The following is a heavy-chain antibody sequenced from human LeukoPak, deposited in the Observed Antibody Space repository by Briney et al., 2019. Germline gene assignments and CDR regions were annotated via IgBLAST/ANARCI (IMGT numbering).Heavy chain of an antibody. D-gene: IGHD4-17*01. Sequence: ASVKVSCKASGYTFTSYGISWVRQAPGQGLEWMGWISAYNGNTNYAQKLQGRVTMTTDTSTSTAYMELRSLRSDDTAVYYCARDEGVGDGDYGPIDYWGQGTLVTVSS. CDR3: ARDEGVGDGDYGPIDY. V-gene: IGHV1-18*01. CDR1: GYTFTSYG. CDR2: ISAYNGNT. J-gene: IGHJ4*02.